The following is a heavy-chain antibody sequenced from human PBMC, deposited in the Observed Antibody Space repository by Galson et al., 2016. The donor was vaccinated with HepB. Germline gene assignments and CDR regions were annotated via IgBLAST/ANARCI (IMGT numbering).Heavy chain of an antibody. J-gene: IGHJ4*02. CDR1: GFSFSDYY. V-gene: IGHV3-23*01. Sequence: SLRLSCAASGFSFSDYYMNWIRQAPGKGLEWVSHTTDSGHGTYYADPVKGRFTMSRDNSKNTLYLQMNSLRVEDTAVYYCAKSPASGLSTDFFDFWGLGTLVTVSS. CDR3: AKSPASGLSTDFFDF. CDR2: TTDSGHGT. D-gene: IGHD6-19*01.